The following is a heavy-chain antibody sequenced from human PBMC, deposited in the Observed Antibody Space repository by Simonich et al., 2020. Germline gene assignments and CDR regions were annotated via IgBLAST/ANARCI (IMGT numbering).Heavy chain of an antibody. CDR3: ARVRFEAFDI. CDR1: GYTFTGYY. CDR2: INPNSGDT. J-gene: IGHJ3*02. Sequence: QVQLVQSGAEVKKPGASVKVSCKASGYTFTGYYMHWVRQAPGQGLGWMGWINPNSGDTNYAQKCQGRVTMTRDTSISTAYMELSRLRSDDTAVYYCARVRFEAFDIWGQGTMVTVSS. V-gene: IGHV1-2*02.